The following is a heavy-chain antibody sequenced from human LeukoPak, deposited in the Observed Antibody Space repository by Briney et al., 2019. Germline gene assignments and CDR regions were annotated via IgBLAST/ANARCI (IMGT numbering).Heavy chain of an antibody. D-gene: IGHD2-2*01. Sequence: SQTLSLTCAISGDSVSSNSVTWNWIRQSPSRGLEWLGRTYYRSTWYNDYAVSVRGRITVNPDTSKNQFSLHLNSVTPEDMAVYYCARRLTQYDCFDPWGQGILVTVSS. J-gene: IGHJ5*02. V-gene: IGHV6-1*01. CDR2: TYYRSTWYN. CDR1: GDSVSSNSVT. CDR3: ARRLTQYDCFDP.